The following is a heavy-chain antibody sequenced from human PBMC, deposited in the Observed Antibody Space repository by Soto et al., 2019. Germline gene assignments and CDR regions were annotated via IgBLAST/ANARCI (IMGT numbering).Heavy chain of an antibody. J-gene: IGHJ6*02. D-gene: IGHD2-8*01. CDR1: GGSISSYY. V-gene: IGHV4-59*01. CDR3: AREPLGYCTNGVCYRSYYGMDV. Sequence: TSETLSLTCTVSGGSISSYYWSWIRQPPGKGLEWIGYIYYSGSTNYNPSLKSRVTISVDTSKNQFSLKLSSVTAADTAVYYCAREPLGYCTNGVCYRSYYGMDVWGQGTTVTVSS. CDR2: IYYSGST.